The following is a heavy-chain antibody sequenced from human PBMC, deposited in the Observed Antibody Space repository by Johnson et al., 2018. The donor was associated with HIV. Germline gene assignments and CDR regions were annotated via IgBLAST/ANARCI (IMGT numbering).Heavy chain of an antibody. CDR3: AKDRSGSAGAFDI. V-gene: IGHV3-13*01. CDR1: GFTFSSYD. D-gene: IGHD1-26*01. J-gene: IGHJ3*02. Sequence: EQLVESGGGLVQPGGSLRLSCAASGFTFSSYDMHWVRQATGKGLEWVSAIGTAGDTYYPGSVKGRFTISRDNSKNTLYLQMNSLRAEDTAVYYCAKDRSGSAGAFDIWGQGTMVTVSS. CDR2: IGTAGDT.